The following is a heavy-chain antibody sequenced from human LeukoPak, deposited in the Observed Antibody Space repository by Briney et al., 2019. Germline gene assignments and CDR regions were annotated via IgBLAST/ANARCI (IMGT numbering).Heavy chain of an antibody. CDR2: ISSSSSCI. J-gene: IGHJ4*02. Sequence: GGSLRLSCAASGFSFSSYSMNWVRQAPGKGLEWVSSISSSSSCIYYADSVKGRFTISRDNAKNSLYLQMNSLRAEDTAVYYCARVGMAVGATVDYWGQGILVTVSS. V-gene: IGHV3-21*01. D-gene: IGHD1-26*01. CDR3: ARVGMAVGATVDY. CDR1: GFSFSSYS.